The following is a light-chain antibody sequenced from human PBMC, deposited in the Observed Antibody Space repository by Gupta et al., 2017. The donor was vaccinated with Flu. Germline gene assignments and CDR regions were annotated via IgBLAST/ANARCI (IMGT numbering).Light chain of an antibody. CDR3: QKRNRCPFT. Sequence: PATLSWSPGERGTFSCRASQSIGNYVGWYQQKPGQAPRLLIFDASKRATGIPARCSGSGSGTDFTLTISSREPEDFAVYYCQKRNRCPFTFGRGTXVEIK. J-gene: IGKJ4*01. CDR2: DAS. CDR1: QSIGNY. V-gene: IGKV3-11*01.